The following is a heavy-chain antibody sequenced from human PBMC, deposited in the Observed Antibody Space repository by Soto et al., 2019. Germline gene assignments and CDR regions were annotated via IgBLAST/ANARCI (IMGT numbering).Heavy chain of an antibody. J-gene: IGHJ3*02. V-gene: IGHV1-8*01. CDR1: GYAFTSYD. D-gene: IGHD3-9*01. CDR3: ASLDTYYDILTGAPDAFDI. CDR2: MNPNSGNT. Sequence: ASVKVSCKASGYAFTSYDINWVRQATGQGLEWMGWMNPNSGNTGYAQKFQGRVTMTRNTSISTAYMELSSLRSEDTAVYYCASLDTYYDILTGAPDAFDIWGQGTMVTVSS.